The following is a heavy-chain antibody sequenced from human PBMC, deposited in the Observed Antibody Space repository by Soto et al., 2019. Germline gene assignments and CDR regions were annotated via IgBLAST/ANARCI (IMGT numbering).Heavy chain of an antibody. CDR2: IYYSGST. CDR3: AREGGLQWLVGFDY. CDR1: GGSISSGDYY. Sequence: SETLSLTCTVSGGSISSGDYYWSWIRQPPGKGLEWIGYIYYSGSTYYNPSLKSRVTISVDTSKNQFFLKLSSVTAADTAVYFGAREGGLQWLVGFDYWGQGTLVTVSS. D-gene: IGHD6-19*01. V-gene: IGHV4-30-4*01. J-gene: IGHJ4*02.